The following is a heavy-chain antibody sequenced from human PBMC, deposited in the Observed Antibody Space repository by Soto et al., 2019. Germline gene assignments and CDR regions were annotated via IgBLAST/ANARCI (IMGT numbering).Heavy chain of an antibody. D-gene: IGHD3-10*01. Sequence: QVRLQQWGAGLLKPSETLPLTCAVYGGSFSDYYWSWVRQPPGKGLEWIGEINHSGSANYNPSLKTRLTRSVGTSTHQFSLKLNSATAADTAVYYCAREVPSRYFDLWGRGTPVTVSS. V-gene: IGHV4-34*01. J-gene: IGHJ2*01. CDR2: INHSGSA. CDR1: GGSFSDYY. CDR3: AREVPSRYFDL.